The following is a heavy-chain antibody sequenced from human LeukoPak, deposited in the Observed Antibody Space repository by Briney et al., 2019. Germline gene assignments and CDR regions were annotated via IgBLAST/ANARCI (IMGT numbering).Heavy chain of an antibody. CDR3: ARAGYYYDRSGYYYPFDY. Sequence: GGSLRLSCAASGFTVSSNYMSWVRQAPGKGLEWVSVIYIGGNTYYADSVKGRFTISRDNSKNTLYLQMNSLRAEDTAVYYCARAGYYYDRSGYYYPFDYWGQGTLVTVSS. D-gene: IGHD3-22*01. V-gene: IGHV3-66*01. J-gene: IGHJ4*02. CDR1: GFTVSSNY. CDR2: IYIGGNT.